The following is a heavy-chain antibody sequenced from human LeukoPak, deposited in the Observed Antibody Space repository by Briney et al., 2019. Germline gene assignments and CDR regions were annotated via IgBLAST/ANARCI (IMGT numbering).Heavy chain of an antibody. D-gene: IGHD6-19*01. CDR3: AKDPYSSGWYYFDY. J-gene: IGHJ4*02. V-gene: IGHV3-23*01. CDR1: GFTFSSYA. CDR2: ISGSGGST. Sequence: GGSLRLSCAASGFTFSSYAMHWVRQAPGKGLEWVSAISGSGGSTYYADSVKGRFTISRDNSKNTLYLQMNSLRAEDTAVYYCAKDPYSSGWYYFDYWGQGTLVTVSS.